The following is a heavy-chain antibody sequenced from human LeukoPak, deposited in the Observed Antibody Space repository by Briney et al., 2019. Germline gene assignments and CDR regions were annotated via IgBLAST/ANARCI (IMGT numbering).Heavy chain of an antibody. D-gene: IGHD3-9*01. J-gene: IGHJ4*02. CDR2: IYSSGST. CDR3: ARGRADDILTGYPYYFDY. V-gene: IGHV4-30-4*01. Sequence: PSQTLSLTCTVSGGSISSGDYYWSWIRQPPGKGLEWIGYIYSSGSTYYNPSLKSRVTISVDTSKNQFSLKLSSVTAADTAVYYCARGRADDILTGYPYYFDYWGQGTLVTVSS. CDR1: GGSISSGDYY.